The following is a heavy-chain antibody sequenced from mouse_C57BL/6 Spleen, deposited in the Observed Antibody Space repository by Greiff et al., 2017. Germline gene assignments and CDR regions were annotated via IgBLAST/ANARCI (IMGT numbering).Heavy chain of an antibody. V-gene: IGHV1-55*01. D-gene: IGHD1-1*01. Sequence: QVQLQQPGAELVKPGASVKMSCKASGYTFTSYCITWVKQRPGQGLEWIGDIYPGSGSTNYNEKFKSKATLTVDTSSSTAYMQLSSLTSEDAAVYYCARDYGEDFDYWGQGTTLTVSS. CDR1: GYTFTSYC. J-gene: IGHJ2*01. CDR2: IYPGSGST. CDR3: ARDYGEDFDY.